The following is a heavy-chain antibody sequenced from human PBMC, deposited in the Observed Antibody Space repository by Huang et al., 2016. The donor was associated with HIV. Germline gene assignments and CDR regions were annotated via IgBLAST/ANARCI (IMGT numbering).Heavy chain of an antibody. CDR1: GGSISSGGYS. V-gene: IGHV4-30-2*01. CDR2: ISHRGST. CDR3: ARGILGAVTTNYFDY. J-gene: IGHJ4*02. Sequence: QLQLQESGSGLVKPSQTLSLTCTVSGGSISSGGYSWSWIRQPPGKGLGWIGYISHRGSTDYNPSLKSRITMSVDRSTNHFSLKLTSVTAADTAVYYCARGILGAVTTNYFDYWGQGTLVTVSS. D-gene: IGHD4-17*01.